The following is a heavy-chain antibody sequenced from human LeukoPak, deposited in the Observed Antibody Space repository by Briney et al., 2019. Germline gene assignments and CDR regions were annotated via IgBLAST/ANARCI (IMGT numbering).Heavy chain of an antibody. J-gene: IGHJ4*02. CDR1: GFTFSGPA. Sequence: GGSLRLSCAASGFTFSGPAMHWVRQASGRGLEWVGRIRSKANSYATAYGESVKDRFTISRDDSSNTAYLQMNSLKPEDTAVYYCCISMVGAFALDNWGPGSLLIVSS. D-gene: IGHD3-3*02. CDR2: IRSKANSYAT. V-gene: IGHV3-73*01. CDR3: CISMVGAFALDN.